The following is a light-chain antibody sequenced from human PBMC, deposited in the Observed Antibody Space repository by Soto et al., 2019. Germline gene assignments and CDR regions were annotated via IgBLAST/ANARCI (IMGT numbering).Light chain of an antibody. J-gene: IGLJ1*01. V-gene: IGLV2-14*01. CDR1: SSDVGGYNY. Sequence: QSALTQPASVSGSPGQSITISCTGTSSDVGGYNYVSWYQQYPGKAPKLMIYDVTNRPSGVSNRFSGSKSGNTASLTISGLQAEDEADYHCSSYSSSGTLFVFGTGTKVTVL. CDR3: SSYSSSGTLFV. CDR2: DVT.